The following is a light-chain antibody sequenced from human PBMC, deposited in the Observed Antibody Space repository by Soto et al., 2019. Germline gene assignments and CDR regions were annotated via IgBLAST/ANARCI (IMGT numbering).Light chain of an antibody. J-gene: IGKJ2*01. CDR2: AAS. Sequence: AIQMTQSPSSLSASVGDRVTITCRASQGIRDDLGWYQQKPGKAPTLLIYAASNLQSGVPSRFSGSGSGTDFTLIISSLQPEDFATYYCLQDYDYPYTFGQGTKLEIK. CDR3: LQDYDYPYT. V-gene: IGKV1-6*01. CDR1: QGIRDD.